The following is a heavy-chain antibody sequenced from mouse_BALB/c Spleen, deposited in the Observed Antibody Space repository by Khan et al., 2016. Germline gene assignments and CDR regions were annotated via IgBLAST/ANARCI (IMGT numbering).Heavy chain of an antibody. CDR2: ISYSGST. CDR1: GYSITSDYA. CDR3: ARSGSYGSSDNWYFDV. Sequence: EVQLQESGPGLVKPSQSLSLTCTVTGYSITSDYAWNWIRQFPGNKLEWMGYISYSGSTSYNPSLKSRISITRDTSKNQFFLQLNSVTTEDTATYYCARSGSYGSSDNWYFDVWGAGTTVTVSS. J-gene: IGHJ1*01. V-gene: IGHV3-2*02. D-gene: IGHD1-1*01.